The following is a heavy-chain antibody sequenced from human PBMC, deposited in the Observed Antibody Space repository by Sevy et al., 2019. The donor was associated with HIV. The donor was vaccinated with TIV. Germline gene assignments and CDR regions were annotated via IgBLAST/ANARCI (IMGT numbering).Heavy chain of an antibody. CDR2: ISYDGSNK. J-gene: IGHJ1*01. D-gene: IGHD3-22*01. CDR3: ARAPNYYDSSGSKYFQH. CDR1: GFTFSSYA. V-gene: IGHV3-30-3*01. Sequence: GGSLRLSCAASGFTFSSYAMHWVRQAPGKGLEWVAVISYDGSNKYYADSVKGRFTISGDNSKNTLYLQMNSLRAEDTAVYYCARAPNYYDSSGSKYFQHWGQGTLVTVSS.